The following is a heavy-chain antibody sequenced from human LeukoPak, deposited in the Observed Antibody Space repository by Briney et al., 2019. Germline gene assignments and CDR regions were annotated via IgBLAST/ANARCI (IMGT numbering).Heavy chain of an antibody. J-gene: IGHJ5*02. CDR2: VSDSGVNT. D-gene: IGHD2-2*02. V-gene: IGHV3-23*01. Sequence: GGSLRLSCEASGFSFSGYAMSWVRQAPGKGLDWVSGVSDSGVNTYYADSVKGRFTISRDNSKYTLFLQMNSLGAEDTAVYYCAREPIPWGQGTLVTVSS. CDR3: AREPIP. CDR1: GFSFSGYA.